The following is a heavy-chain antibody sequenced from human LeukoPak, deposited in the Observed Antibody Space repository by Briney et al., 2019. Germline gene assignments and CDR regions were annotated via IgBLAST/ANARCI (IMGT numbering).Heavy chain of an antibody. Sequence: AGGSLRLSCAASGFTFSSYSMNWVRQAPRKGLEWVSSISSSSSYIYYADSVKGRFTISRDNAKNSLYLQMNSLRAEDTAVYYCARDPQAYSSSVNWGQGTLVTVSS. CDR1: GFTFSSYS. J-gene: IGHJ4*02. CDR3: ARDPQAYSSSVN. V-gene: IGHV3-21*01. CDR2: ISSSSSYI. D-gene: IGHD6-6*01.